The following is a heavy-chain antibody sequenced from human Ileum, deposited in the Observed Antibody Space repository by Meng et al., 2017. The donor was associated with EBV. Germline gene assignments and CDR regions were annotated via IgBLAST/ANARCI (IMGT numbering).Heavy chain of an antibody. J-gene: IGHJ4*02. Sequence: QVQLQQWGAGLLIPSETLSLTCAVYGGSFSGYYWTWIRQPPGKGLEWIGEINHSGSTNYNPSLKSRVTISVDKNQFSLKLSSVTAADTAVYYCARGFYTYGSSCFDYWGQGTLVTVSS. CDR1: GGSFSGYY. D-gene: IGHD6-13*01. CDR2: INHSGST. V-gene: IGHV4-34*01. CDR3: ARGFYTYGSSCFDY.